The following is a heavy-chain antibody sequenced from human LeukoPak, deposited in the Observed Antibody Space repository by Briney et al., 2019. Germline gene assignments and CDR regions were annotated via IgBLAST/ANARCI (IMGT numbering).Heavy chain of an antibody. Sequence: GGSLRLSCAASGFTFSSYEMNWVRQAPGKGLEWVSYISSSGSTIYYADSVKGRFTISRDNAKNSLYLQMNSLRAEDTAVYYCARSWAFGQYFDYWGQGTLVTVSS. V-gene: IGHV3-48*03. D-gene: IGHD3-10*01. CDR3: ARSWAFGQYFDY. CDR1: GFTFSSYE. CDR2: ISSSGSTI. J-gene: IGHJ4*02.